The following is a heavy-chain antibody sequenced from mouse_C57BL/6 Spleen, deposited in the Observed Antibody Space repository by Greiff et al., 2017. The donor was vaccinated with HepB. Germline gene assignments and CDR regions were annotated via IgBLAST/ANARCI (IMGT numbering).Heavy chain of an antibody. J-gene: IGHJ2*01. D-gene: IGHD2-4*01. V-gene: IGHV1-72*01. Sequence: QVQLQQPGAELVKPGASVKLSCKASGYTFTSYWMHWVKQRPGRGLEWIGRIDPNSGGTKYNEKFKSKATLTVDKPSSPAYMQLSSLTSEDSAVYCCTNCDYDSYFAYWGQGTTLTVSS. CDR1: GYTFTSYW. CDR2: IDPNSGGT. CDR3: TNCDYDSYFAY.